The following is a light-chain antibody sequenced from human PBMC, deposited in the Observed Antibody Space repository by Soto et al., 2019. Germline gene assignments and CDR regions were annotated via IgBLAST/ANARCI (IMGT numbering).Light chain of an antibody. CDR1: SSDVGGYNY. Sequence: QSVLTQPPSASGTPGQSVTISCTGTSSDVGGYNYASWYQQHPGKAPKLMIYEVSKRPSGVPDRFSGSKSGNTASLTVSGLQAEDEADYYCSSYAGSNNYVFGTGTEVTVL. CDR3: SSYAGSNNYV. V-gene: IGLV2-8*01. J-gene: IGLJ1*01. CDR2: EVS.